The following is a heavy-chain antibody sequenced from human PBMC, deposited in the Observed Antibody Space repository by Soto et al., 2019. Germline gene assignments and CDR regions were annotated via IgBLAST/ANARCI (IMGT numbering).Heavy chain of an antibody. CDR3: AKEIAVAGDFDY. Sequence: GSLRLSCVASGFTFNNYGIHWVRQAPGKGLEWVTVISSDGNTKYYADSVKGRFTISRDNSKNTLYLQMDSLRPEDTAVYYCAKEIAVAGDFDYWGHGTLVTVSS. CDR2: ISSDGNTK. V-gene: IGHV3-30*18. CDR1: GFTFNNYG. D-gene: IGHD6-19*01. J-gene: IGHJ4*01.